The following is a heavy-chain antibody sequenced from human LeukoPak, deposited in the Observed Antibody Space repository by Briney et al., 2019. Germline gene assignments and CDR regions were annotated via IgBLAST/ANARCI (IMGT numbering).Heavy chain of an antibody. CDR2: ISSSGSTI. D-gene: IGHD6-19*01. J-gene: IGHJ4*02. CDR3: ARFTRYSSGY. Sequence: PGGSLTLSCEDSGFTFRSYEMNWVRQAPGKGLEWVSYISSSGSTIYYADSVKGRFTISRDNAKNSLYLQMNSLRAEDTAVYYCARFTRYSSGYWGQGTLVTVSS. CDR1: GFTFRSYE. V-gene: IGHV3-48*03.